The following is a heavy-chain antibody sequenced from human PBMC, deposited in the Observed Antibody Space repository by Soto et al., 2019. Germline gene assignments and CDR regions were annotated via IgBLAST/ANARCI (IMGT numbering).Heavy chain of an antibody. J-gene: IGHJ6*02. D-gene: IGHD3-10*01. Sequence: ISCQGSDYSFTSYWIGWVRQMPGKGLDWMGIIHPVDSDIRYSPSFQGQVTISTDKSITTAYLQWSSLKASDTAIYYCASRGSGYYLPTGLFDMDVWGQGTPVTVSS. CDR2: IHPVDSDI. CDR3: ASRGSGYYLPTGLFDMDV. CDR1: DYSFTSYW. V-gene: IGHV5-51*01.